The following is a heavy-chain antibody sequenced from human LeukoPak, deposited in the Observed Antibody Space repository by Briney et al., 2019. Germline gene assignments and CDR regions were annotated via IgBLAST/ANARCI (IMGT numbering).Heavy chain of an antibody. CDR2: IYTSGST. V-gene: IGHV4-4*07. CDR1: GGSISSYY. J-gene: IGHJ5*02. D-gene: IGHD2-2*01. Sequence: SETLSLTCTLSGGSISSYYWSWIRQPAGKGLEWIGRIYTSGSTNYNPSPKSRVTMSVDTSKNQFSLKLSSVTAADTAVYYCARDCSSTSCYSWFDPWGQGTLVTVSP. CDR3: ARDCSSTSCYSWFDP.